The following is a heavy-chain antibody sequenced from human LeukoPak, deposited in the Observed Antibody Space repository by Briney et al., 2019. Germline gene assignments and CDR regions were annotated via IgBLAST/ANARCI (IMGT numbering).Heavy chain of an antibody. Sequence: GGSLRLSRAASGFTFSSYGMHWVRQAPGKGLEWVAVIWYDGSNKYYADSVKGRFTISRDNSKNTLYLQMNSLRAEDTAVYYCARGGSSGAFDYWGQGTLVTVSS. V-gene: IGHV3-33*01. D-gene: IGHD6-19*01. CDR3: ARGGSSGAFDY. J-gene: IGHJ4*02. CDR2: IWYDGSNK. CDR1: GFTFSSYG.